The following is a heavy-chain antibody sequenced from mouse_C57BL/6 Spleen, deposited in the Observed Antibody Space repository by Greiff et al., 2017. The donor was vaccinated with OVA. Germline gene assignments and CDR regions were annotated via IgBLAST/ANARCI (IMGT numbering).Heavy chain of an antibody. CDR2: ISDGGSYT. CDR1: GFTFSSYA. V-gene: IGHV5-4*01. Sequence: EVKLMESGGGLVKPGGSLKLSCAASGFTFSSYAMSWVRQTPEKRLEWVATISDGGSYTYYPDNVKGRFTISRDNAKNNLYLQMSHLKSEDTAMYYCARDAYYYGSSSWFAYWGQGTLVTVSA. J-gene: IGHJ3*01. D-gene: IGHD1-1*01. CDR3: ARDAYYYGSSSWFAY.